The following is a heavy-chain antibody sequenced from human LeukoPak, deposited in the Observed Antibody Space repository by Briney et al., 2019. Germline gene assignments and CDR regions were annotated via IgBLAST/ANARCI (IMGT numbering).Heavy chain of an antibody. J-gene: IGHJ4*02. D-gene: IGHD3-22*01. CDR3: AKDRHYESNVLGY. CDR1: GFTFSSYG. V-gene: IGHV3-30*18. CDR2: ISYDGSDK. Sequence: GGSLRLSCAASGFTFSSYGMHWVRQAPGKGLEWVAMISYDGSDKYYTESVKGRCTISRDNSKNTVYLQMNILRAEDTAVYYCAKDRHYESNVLGYWGQGTLVTVSS.